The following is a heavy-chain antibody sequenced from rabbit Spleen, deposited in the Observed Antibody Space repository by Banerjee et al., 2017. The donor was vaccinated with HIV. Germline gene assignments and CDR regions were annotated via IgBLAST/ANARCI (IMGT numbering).Heavy chain of an antibody. CDR1: GFSFSGSHY. J-gene: IGHJ6*01. Sequence: QSLEESGGDLVKPGASLTLTCTASGFSFSGSHYMCWVRQAPGKGLEWIACINAVTGKAVYASWAKGRITFSKTSSTTVTLQMTSLTVADTATYFCARDTGTSFSSYGMDLWGPGTLVTVS. CDR2: INAVTGKA. D-gene: IGHD7-1*01. CDR3: ARDTGTSFSSYGMDL. V-gene: IGHV1S40*01.